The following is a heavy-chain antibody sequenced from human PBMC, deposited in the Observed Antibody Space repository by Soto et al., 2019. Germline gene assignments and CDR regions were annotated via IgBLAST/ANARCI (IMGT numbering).Heavy chain of an antibody. J-gene: IGHJ6*02. D-gene: IGHD3-9*01. V-gene: IGHV4-30-2*01. CDR3: ARGTTYYDILTGYAPYYYYGMDV. Sequence: SETLSLTCAVSGGSISSGGYSWSWIRQPPGKGLEWIGYISHSGSTYYNPSLKSRVTISVDTSKNQFSLKLSSVTAADTAVYYCARGTTYYDILTGYAPYYYYGMDVWGQGTTVTVSS. CDR1: GGSISSGGYS. CDR2: ISHSGST.